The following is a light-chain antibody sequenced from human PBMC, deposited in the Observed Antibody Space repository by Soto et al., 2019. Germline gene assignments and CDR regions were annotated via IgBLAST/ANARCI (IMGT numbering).Light chain of an antibody. CDR1: SSNIGAGYD. J-gene: IGLJ2*01. CDR3: QSYDNTLGVV. V-gene: IGLV1-40*01. CDR2: GNT. Sequence: QSVLTQPPSVSGAPGQRDTISCTGSSSNIGAGYDVHWYQKLPGTAPKLLISGNTNRPSGVPDRFSGSKSGTSASLAITGLQAEDEADYYCQSYDNTLGVVFGGGTKLTVL.